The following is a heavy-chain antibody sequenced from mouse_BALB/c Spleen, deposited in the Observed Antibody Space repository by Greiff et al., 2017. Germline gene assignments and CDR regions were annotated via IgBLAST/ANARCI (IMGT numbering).Heavy chain of an antibody. CDR1: GYTFTSYT. J-gene: IGHJ2*01. CDR3: ARWLRGYFDY. V-gene: IGHV1-4*02. CDR2: INPSSGYT. D-gene: IGHD2-2*01. Sequence: QVQLKESAAELARPGASVKMSCKASGYTFTSYTMHWVKQRPGQGLEWIGYINPSSGYTEYNQKFKDKTTLTADKSSSTAYMQLSSLTSEDSAVYYCARWLRGYFDYWGQGTTLTVSS.